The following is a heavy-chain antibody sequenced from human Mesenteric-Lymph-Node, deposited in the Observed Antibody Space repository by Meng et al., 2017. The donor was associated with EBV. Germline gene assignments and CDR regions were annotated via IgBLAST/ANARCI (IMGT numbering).Heavy chain of an antibody. D-gene: IGHD2-2*01. CDR3: ARGGVVVQPAGRAIWFDP. CDR2: IIPIIGRA. CDR1: GVTFSSYG. V-gene: IGHV1-69*01. Sequence: QVHLVQSGAEVKKXXSSLKVSXMAAGVTFSSYGISWVRKAPGQGLECMVGIIPIIGRANYAQKFQGRVTITADESASTGYMELSSLRSEDTAVYYCARGGVVVQPAGRAIWFDPWGQGTLVTVSS. J-gene: IGHJ5*02.